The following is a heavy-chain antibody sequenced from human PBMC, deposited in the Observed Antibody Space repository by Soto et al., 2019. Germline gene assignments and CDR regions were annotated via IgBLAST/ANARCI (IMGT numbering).Heavy chain of an antibody. Sequence: EVQLVESGGGLVQPGRSLRLSCAASGFKFDDYTMHWVRQTPGKGLEWVSSISWSGNNLDYRDSVKGRFTISRDTAKNSLYLQMNSLRVEDTALYYCIKGLNIDYNSAWFYFDYWGQGTVGTVSS. CDR2: ISWSGNNL. CDR3: IKGLNIDYNSAWFYFDY. CDR1: GFKFDDYT. D-gene: IGHD6-19*01. J-gene: IGHJ4*02. V-gene: IGHV3-9*01.